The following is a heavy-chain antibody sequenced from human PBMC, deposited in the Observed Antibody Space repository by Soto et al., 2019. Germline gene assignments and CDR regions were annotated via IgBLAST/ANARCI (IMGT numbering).Heavy chain of an antibody. CDR2: ISWNSGSI. CDR3: AKDLADYGGNSGYYYYGMDV. D-gene: IGHD4-17*01. V-gene: IGHV3-9*01. Sequence: GGSLRLSCAASGFTFDDYAMHWVRQAPGKGLEWVSGISWNSGSIGYADSVKGRFTISRDNAKNSLYLQMNSLRAEDTALYYCAKDLADYGGNSGYYYYGMDVWGQGTTVTVSS. J-gene: IGHJ6*02. CDR1: GFTFDDYA.